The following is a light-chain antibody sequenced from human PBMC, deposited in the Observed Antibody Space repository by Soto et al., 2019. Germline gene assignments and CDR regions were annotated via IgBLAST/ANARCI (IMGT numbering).Light chain of an antibody. J-gene: IGLJ1*01. CDR2: EIT. Sequence: QSVLTQPASVSGSPGQSITISCTGTGSDVGDFDSVSWYRQHPGKAPKLIIYEITQRPSGVPDRFSGSKSGNTASLTVSGLQAEDEAEYYCSSYAGSSNYVFGTWTKVTVL. CDR3: SSYAGSSNYV. V-gene: IGLV2-8*01. CDR1: GSDVGDFDS.